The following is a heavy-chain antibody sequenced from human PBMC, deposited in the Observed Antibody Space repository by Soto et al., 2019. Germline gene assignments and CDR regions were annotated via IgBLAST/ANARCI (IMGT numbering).Heavy chain of an antibody. D-gene: IGHD3-3*01. CDR3: AKVGDSWSGYSHY. Sequence: EVQLLESWGGLVQPGGSLRLSCAASGFTFSNYVMAWVRQAPGTGMEWISGIAPSAVSSFASDSVNGRFTISRDNSEHMMYLQMNSLTTDDTAVYYCAKVGDSWSGYSHYWGQGTLVTVSS. V-gene: IGHV3-23*01. CDR2: IAPSAVSS. J-gene: IGHJ1*01. CDR1: GFTFSNYV.